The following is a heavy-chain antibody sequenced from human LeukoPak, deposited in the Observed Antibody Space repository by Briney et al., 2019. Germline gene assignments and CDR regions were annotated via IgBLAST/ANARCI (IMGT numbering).Heavy chain of an antibody. CDR3: ARGPLYYAFDI. D-gene: IGHD2-2*02. J-gene: IGHJ3*02. CDR1: GGSISSYY. V-gene: IGHV4-59*01. Sequence: SETLSLTCTVSGGSISSYYWSWIRQPAGKGLERIGYIYYSGSTNYNPSLKSRVTISVDTSKNQFSLKLSSVTAADTAVYYCARGPLYYAFDIWGQGTMVTVSS. CDR2: IYYSGST.